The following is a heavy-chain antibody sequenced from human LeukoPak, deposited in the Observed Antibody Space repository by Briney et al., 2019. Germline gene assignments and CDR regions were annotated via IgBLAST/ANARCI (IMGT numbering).Heavy chain of an antibody. V-gene: IGHV3-21*01. D-gene: IGHD5-18*01. CDR3: ARGYGDYYFDY. J-gene: IGHJ4*02. Sequence: GGSLRLSCAASGFTFSSYSMNWVRQAPGKGLEWVSSISSSSSYICYADSVKGRFTISRDNAKNSLYLQMNSLRAEDTAVYYCARGYGDYYFDYWGQGTLVTVSS. CDR1: GFTFSSYS. CDR2: ISSSSSYI.